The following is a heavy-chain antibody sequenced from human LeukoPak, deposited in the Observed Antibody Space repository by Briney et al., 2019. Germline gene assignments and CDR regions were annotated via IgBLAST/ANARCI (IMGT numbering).Heavy chain of an antibody. Sequence: ETGGSLRLSCAASGFTFSSYVMSWVRQAPGKGLEWVSAISGSGGTTYYADSVKGRFTISRDNSKNTLFLQMNSLRAEDTAVYYCAKPPFSDSSGFANWGHGTLVTVSS. CDR1: GFTFSSYV. CDR3: AKPPFSDSSGFAN. CDR2: ISGSGGTT. V-gene: IGHV3-23*01. D-gene: IGHD3-22*01. J-gene: IGHJ4*01.